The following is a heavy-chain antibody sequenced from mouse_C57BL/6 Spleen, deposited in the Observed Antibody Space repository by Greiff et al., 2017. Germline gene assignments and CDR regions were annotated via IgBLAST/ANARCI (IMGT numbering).Heavy chain of an antibody. CDR2: INPNNGGT. Sequence: VQLQQSGPELVKPGASVKMSCTASGYTFTDYDMPWVKQTHGKSLEWIGYINPNNGGTSSTQNVKGRATLTVHKSTNTVSMELRSLTSEAPPVYSCASSDYYGSRCVGDYFEDGGTGTTLTVSS. CDR1: GYTFTDYD. D-gene: IGHD1-1*01. CDR3: ASSDYYGSRCVGDYFED. J-gene: IGHJ2*01. V-gene: IGHV1-22*01.